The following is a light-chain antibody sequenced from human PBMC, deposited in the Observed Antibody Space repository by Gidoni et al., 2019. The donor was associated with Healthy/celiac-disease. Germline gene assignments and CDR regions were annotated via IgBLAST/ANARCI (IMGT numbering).Light chain of an antibody. CDR2: QDS. CDR1: KLGAKS. CDR3: QAWDSSTLYV. Sequence: SYELTQPPSVSVHPAQTASITCSGDKLGAKSACWYQQKPGQSPVLFIYQDSKRPSWAPERFAGSNAGNTAALTISGTQAMDEADYYCQAWDSSTLYVFGTGTKVTVL. V-gene: IGLV3-1*01. J-gene: IGLJ1*01.